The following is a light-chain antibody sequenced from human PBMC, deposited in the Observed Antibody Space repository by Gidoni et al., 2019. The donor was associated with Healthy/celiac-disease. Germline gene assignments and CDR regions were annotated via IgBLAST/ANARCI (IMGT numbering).Light chain of an antibody. J-gene: IGLJ1*01. CDR2: SKN. Sequence: SVLTQPPSASGPPGPRVTISCSGSSSTIGRNTVNWYQQRPGTAPKLLIYSKNQRPSGVPDRFSGSKSGTAASLAISGLQSEDEADYYCAAWDDSLNGLYVFGTGTKVTVX. CDR3: AAWDDSLNGLYV. V-gene: IGLV1-44*01. CDR1: SSTIGRNT.